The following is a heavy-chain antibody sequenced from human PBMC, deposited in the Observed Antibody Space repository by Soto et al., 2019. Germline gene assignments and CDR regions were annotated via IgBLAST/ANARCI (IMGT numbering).Heavy chain of an antibody. CDR2: IYYSGST. J-gene: IGHJ4*02. D-gene: IGHD5-18*01. Sequence: SETLSLTCTVSGGSISSSTYYWGWMRQPPGKGLEWIGYIYYSGSTYYNPSLKSRVTISVDTSKNQFSLKLSSVTAADTAVYYCARDERRGYSYGNVDYWGQGTLVTVSS. V-gene: IGHV4-30-4*08. CDR1: GGSISSSTYY. CDR3: ARDERRGYSYGNVDY.